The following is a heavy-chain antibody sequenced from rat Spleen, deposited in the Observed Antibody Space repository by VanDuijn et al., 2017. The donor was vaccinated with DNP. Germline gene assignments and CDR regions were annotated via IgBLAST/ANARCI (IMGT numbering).Heavy chain of an antibody. D-gene: IGHD4-3*01. Sequence: QVQLKESGPGLVQPSQTLSLTCTVAGFSLTTYNVHWVRQPPGKGLEWMGVIWKNGVTRDNSALKSRLSVSKATSKSQFFLKLNNLQTEDTATYYCARDLIIRDTPSAMDVWGQGTSVTVSS. CDR2: IWKNGVT. CDR1: GFSLTTYN. J-gene: IGHJ4*01. V-gene: IGHV2-41*01. CDR3: ARDLIIRDTPSAMDV.